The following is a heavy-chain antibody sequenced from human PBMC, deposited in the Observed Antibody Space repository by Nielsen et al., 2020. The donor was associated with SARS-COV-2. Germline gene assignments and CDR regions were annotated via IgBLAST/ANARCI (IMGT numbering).Heavy chain of an antibody. J-gene: IGHJ2*01. Sequence: SETLSLTCAVSDGSLSGHYWTWIRQPPGKGLEWIGEVSHSGSTNTNPSLKGRVTISVDTSKSQFSLKLRSVTAADTAVHYCARDGASGRFYDWLSHFDLWGRGTLVTVSS. D-gene: IGHD3-3*01. CDR1: DGSLSGHY. CDR2: VSHSGST. CDR3: ARDGASGRFYDWLSHFDL. V-gene: IGHV4-34*01.